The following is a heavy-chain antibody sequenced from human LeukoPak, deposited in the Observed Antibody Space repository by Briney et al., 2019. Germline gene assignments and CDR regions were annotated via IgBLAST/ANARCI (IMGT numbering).Heavy chain of an antibody. CDR2: IINSGGTV. D-gene: IGHD3-10*01. Sequence: TGGSLRLSCSASGFTFSSYGMNWVRQAPGKGLEWVSYIINSGGTVYYTDSVQGRFTISRDNARNSLFLQMNSLRDEDTAVYYCARVGRGVYGMDVWGQGTTVTVSS. CDR1: GFTFSSYG. CDR3: ARVGRGVYGMDV. V-gene: IGHV3-48*02. J-gene: IGHJ6*02.